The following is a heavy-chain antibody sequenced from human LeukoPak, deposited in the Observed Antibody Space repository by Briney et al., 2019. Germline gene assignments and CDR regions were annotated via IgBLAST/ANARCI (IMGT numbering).Heavy chain of an antibody. CDR1: GGSISSYY. J-gene: IGHJ6*02. CDR3: ARTNCGGDCYKYYYYGMDV. V-gene: IGHV4-59*01. CDR2: IYYSGST. D-gene: IGHD2-21*02. Sequence: SETLSLTCTVSGGSISSYYWSWIRQPPGKGLEGIGYIYYSGSTNYNPSLKSRVTISVDTSKNQFSLKLSSVTAADTAVYYCARTNCGGDCYKYYYYGMDVWGQGTTVTVSS.